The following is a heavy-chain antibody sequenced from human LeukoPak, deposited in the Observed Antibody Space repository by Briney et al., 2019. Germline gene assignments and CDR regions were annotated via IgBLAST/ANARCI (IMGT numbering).Heavy chain of an antibody. V-gene: IGHV1-46*01. J-gene: IGHJ3*02. CDR3: ARDQFSSSSDAFDI. Sequence: GASVKVSCKASGYTFTSYYMHWVRQAPGQGLEWMGIINPSGGSTSYAQKLQGRVTMTTDTSTSTAYMELRSLRSDDTAVYYCARDQFSSSSDAFDIWGQGTMVTVSS. CDR2: INPSGGST. D-gene: IGHD6-13*01. CDR1: GYTFTSYY.